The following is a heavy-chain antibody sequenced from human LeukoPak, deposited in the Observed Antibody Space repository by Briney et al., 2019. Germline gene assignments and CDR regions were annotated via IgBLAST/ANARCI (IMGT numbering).Heavy chain of an antibody. CDR3: ARAKALAQDSFDI. CDR1: GYTFTDYF. D-gene: IGHD5-12*01. V-gene: IGHV1-2*02. Sequence: ASVKVSCKASGYTFTDYFIHWVRQAPGQGLEWMGWVNPYSGATSYAQNSRGRVTMTRDTSITTAYMELSRLTSDDTAIFFCARAKALAQDSFDIWGQGTVVTVSS. CDR2: VNPYSGAT. J-gene: IGHJ3*02.